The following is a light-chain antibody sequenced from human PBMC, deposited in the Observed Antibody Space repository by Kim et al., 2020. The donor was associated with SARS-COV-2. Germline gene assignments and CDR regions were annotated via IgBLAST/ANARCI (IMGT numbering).Light chain of an antibody. J-gene: IGKJ2*01. CDR1: QSFGNS. CDR3: QQYNSFPYT. V-gene: IGKV1-5*03. CDR2: KAS. Sequence: SASIGDTVTINCRASQSFGNSLAWFQQKPGRAPRVLIYKASNLETGVPSRFSGSGSETDFTLTIRNLQPEDIATYYCQQYNSFPYTFGQGTKLEI.